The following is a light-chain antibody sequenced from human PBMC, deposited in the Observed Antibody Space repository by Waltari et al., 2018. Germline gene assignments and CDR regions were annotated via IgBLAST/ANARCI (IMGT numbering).Light chain of an antibody. CDR1: QGIGSD. J-gene: IGKJ1*01. CDR2: SAS. CDR3: LQDHNYPST. Sequence: AVQMTQSPSSLSALVGHRVSITCRASQGIGSDLAWYQQRPGRAPTLLVFSASTLHTGVPSRFSGSGSGTDFTLTINSLQPEDFATYYCLQDHNYPSTFGQGTNVEI. V-gene: IGKV1-6*01.